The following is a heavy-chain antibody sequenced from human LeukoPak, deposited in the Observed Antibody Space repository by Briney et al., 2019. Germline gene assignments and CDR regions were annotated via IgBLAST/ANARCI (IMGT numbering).Heavy chain of an antibody. Sequence: SETLSLTCAVYGGSFSGYYWSWIRQPPGKGLEWIGEINHSGSTNYNPSLKSRVTISVDTPKNQFSLKLSSVSAADTAVYYCARHSTYGGNSAFEYWGQGTLVTVSS. D-gene: IGHD4-23*01. V-gene: IGHV4-34*01. CDR3: ARHSTYGGNSAFEY. J-gene: IGHJ4*02. CDR1: GGSFSGYY. CDR2: INHSGST.